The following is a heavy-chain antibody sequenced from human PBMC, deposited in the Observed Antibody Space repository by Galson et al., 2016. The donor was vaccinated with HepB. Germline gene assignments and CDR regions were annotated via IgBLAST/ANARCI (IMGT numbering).Heavy chain of an antibody. Sequence: TLSLTCAVSGATINKGDYFWTWIRQPAGKGLEWIGRIYATGDTNYNPSLKSRVAISIDTSRNRFSLRLGSVTAADTAVYYCASDRRDYDILTGRLSYYGIDVWGKGTTVTVSS. D-gene: IGHD3-9*01. CDR3: ASDRRDYDILTGRLSYYGIDV. J-gene: IGHJ6*04. CDR2: IYATGDT. V-gene: IGHV4-61*02. CDR1: GATINKGDYF.